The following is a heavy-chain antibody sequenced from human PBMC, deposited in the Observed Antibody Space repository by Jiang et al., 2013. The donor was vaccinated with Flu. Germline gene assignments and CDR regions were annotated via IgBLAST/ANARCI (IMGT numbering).Heavy chain of an antibody. CDR2: INSDGSST. V-gene: IGHV3-74*01. CDR3: ARDGRRGYSYGEAFYFDY. D-gene: IGHD5-18*01. CDR1: GFTFSSYS. J-gene: IGHJ4*02. Sequence: RLSCAASGFTFSSYSMNWVRQAPGKGLVWVSRINSDGSSTSYADSVKGRFTISRDNAKNTLYLQMNSLRAEDTAVYYCARDGRRGYSYGEAFYFDYWGQGTLVTVSS.